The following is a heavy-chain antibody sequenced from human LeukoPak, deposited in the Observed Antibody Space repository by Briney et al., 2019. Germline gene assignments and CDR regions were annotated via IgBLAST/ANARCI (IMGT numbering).Heavy chain of an antibody. J-gene: IGHJ4*02. V-gene: IGHV4-31*03. Sequence: SETLSLTCTVSGGSISSGGYYWSWIRQHPGKGLEWIGYIYYSGSTYYNPSLKSRVTISVDTSKNQFSLKLSSVTAADTAVYYCARVQGYGSGSYYTIDYWGQGTLVTVSS. CDR2: IYYSGST. CDR1: GGSISSGGYY. CDR3: ARVQGYGSGSYYTIDY. D-gene: IGHD3-10*01.